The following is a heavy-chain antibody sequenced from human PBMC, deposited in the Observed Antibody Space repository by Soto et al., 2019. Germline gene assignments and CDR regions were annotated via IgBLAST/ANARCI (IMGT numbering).Heavy chain of an antibody. J-gene: IGHJ4*02. D-gene: IGHD3-10*01. V-gene: IGHV1-69*01. CDR3: ARGKDYYGSGSYE. Sequence: QVQLVQSGAEVKKPGSSVKVSCKASGGTFSSYAISWVRQAPGQGLVWMGGIIPIFGTANYAQKFQGRVMIAGDETTSTAYMGLSILRSEETAVDYCARGKDYYGSGSYEWGQGTLVSVS. CDR2: IIPIFGTA. CDR1: GGTFSSYA.